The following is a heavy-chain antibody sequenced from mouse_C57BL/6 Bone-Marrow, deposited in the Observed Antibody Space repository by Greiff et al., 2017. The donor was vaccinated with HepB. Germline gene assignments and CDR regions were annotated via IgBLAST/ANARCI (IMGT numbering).Heavy chain of an antibody. CDR3: ATYGNYEYFDV. J-gene: IGHJ1*03. Sequence: VQLKQSGPVLVKPGASVKMSCKASGYTFTDYYMNWVKQSHGKSLEWIGVINPYNGGTSYNQKFKGKATLTVDKSSSTAYMELNSLTSEDSAVYYCATYGNYEYFDVWGTGTTVTVSS. CDR2: INPYNGGT. D-gene: IGHD2-1*01. CDR1: GYTFTDYY. V-gene: IGHV1-19*01.